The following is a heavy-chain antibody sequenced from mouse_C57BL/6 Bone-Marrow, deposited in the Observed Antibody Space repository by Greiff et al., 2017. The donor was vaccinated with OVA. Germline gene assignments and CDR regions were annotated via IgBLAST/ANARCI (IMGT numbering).Heavy chain of an antibody. J-gene: IGHJ3*01. CDR1: GYTFTSYG. Sequence: QVQLQQSGAELARPGASVKLSCKASGYTFTSYGISWVKQRTGQGLEWIGEIYPRSGNTYYNEKFKGKATLTADKSSSTAYMELRSLTSEDSEVYFCARYDGYYVLWFAYWGQGTLVTVSA. V-gene: IGHV1-81*01. D-gene: IGHD2-3*01. CDR2: IYPRSGNT. CDR3: ARYDGYYVLWFAY.